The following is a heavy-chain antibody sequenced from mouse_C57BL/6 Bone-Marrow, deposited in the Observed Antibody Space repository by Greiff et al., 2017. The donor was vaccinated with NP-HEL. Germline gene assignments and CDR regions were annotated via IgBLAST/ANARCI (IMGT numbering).Heavy chain of an antibody. V-gene: IGHV1-55*01. D-gene: IGHD2-3*01. J-gene: IGHJ1*03. CDR2: IYPGSGST. Sequence: QVQLQQPGAELVKPGASVKMSCKASGYTFTSYWITWVKQRPGQGLEWIGDIYPGSGSTNYNAKFTGKATLTVDTSSSTAYMQLSSLTSEDSAVDYGARGGYYSSYFDVWGTGTTVTVSA. CDR3: ARGGYYSSYFDV. CDR1: GYTFTSYW.